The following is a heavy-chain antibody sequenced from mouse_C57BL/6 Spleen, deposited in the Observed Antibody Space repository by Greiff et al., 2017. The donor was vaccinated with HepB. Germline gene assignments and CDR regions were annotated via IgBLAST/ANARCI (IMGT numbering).Heavy chain of an antibody. J-gene: IGHJ2*01. Sequence: EVKLVESGGGLVKPGGSLKLSCAASGFTFSSYTMSWVRQTPEKRLEWVATISGGGGNTYYPDSVKGRVTIARDNAKNTLYLQMSSLRSEDTALYYCARGYYGTSYIDYWGQGTTLTVAS. CDR3: ARGYYGTSYIDY. CDR2: ISGGGGNT. V-gene: IGHV5-9*01. D-gene: IGHD1-1*01. CDR1: GFTFSSYT.